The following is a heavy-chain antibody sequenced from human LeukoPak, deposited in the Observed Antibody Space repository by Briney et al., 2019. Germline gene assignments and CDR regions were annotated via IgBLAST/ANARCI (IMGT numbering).Heavy chain of an antibody. CDR3: VELGITMIGGV. V-gene: IGHV3-7*01. Sequence: GGSLRLSCAASGFTFSNYWMSWVRQAPGKGLEWVANIKQDGSVKQYVDSIKGRFTISRDNAKNTLYLQMDSLRVEDTAVYYCVELGITMIGGVWGKGTTVTISS. J-gene: IGHJ6*04. CDR1: GFTFSNYW. D-gene: IGHD3-10*02. CDR2: IKQDGSVK.